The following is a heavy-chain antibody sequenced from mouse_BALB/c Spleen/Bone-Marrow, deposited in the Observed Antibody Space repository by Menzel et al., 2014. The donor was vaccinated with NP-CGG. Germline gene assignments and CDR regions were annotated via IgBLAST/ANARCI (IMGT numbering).Heavy chain of an antibody. CDR3: ARETAIVADFDY. J-gene: IGHJ2*01. D-gene: IGHD1-1*01. CDR1: AYSITSDYG. Sequence: EVQGVESGPDLVKPSQSVSLTCTVTAYSITSDYGWHWIRQFPGNRLEWMAYIHYSGNTDYNPSLKSRISITRDTSKNQLFLQLNSVTTEDTATYYCARETAIVADFDYWGQGTTLTVSS. CDR2: IHYSGNT. V-gene: IGHV3-1*02.